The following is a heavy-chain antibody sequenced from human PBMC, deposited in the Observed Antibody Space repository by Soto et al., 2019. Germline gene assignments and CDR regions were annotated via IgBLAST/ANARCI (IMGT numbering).Heavy chain of an antibody. CDR2: IIPRSATS. Sequence: SVKVSCKASGDTFSTYTITWMRQAPGQGLEWMGGIIPRSATSNYAQKFQGRVTITADKSTSTAYMELSSLRSEDTAVYYCARRYSRSWRVGMDVWGQGAKVTVSS. J-gene: IGHJ6*02. CDR1: GDTFSTYT. CDR3: ARRYSRSWRVGMDV. D-gene: IGHD6-13*01. V-gene: IGHV1-69*06.